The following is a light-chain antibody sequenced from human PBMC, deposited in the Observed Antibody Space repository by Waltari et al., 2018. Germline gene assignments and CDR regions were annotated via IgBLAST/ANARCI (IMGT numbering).Light chain of an antibody. J-gene: IGKJ5*01. CDR1: QSVSSY. CDR3: QQRSNPIT. Sequence: EIVLTQSPATLSLSPGERATLSCRARQSVSSYLAWYQQKPGQAPRLLIYDASNRATGIPARFSGSGSGTDFTLTISSLEPEDFAVYYCQQRSNPITFGQGTRLEIK. V-gene: IGKV3-11*01. CDR2: DAS.